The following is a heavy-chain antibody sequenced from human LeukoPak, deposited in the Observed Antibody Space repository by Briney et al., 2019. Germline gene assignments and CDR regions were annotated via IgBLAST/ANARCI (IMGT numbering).Heavy chain of an antibody. D-gene: IGHD1-26*01. CDR3: ARRSSGSPPYYFDY. J-gene: IGHJ4*02. CDR1: GFTFSSYW. V-gene: IGHV3-74*01. Sequence: GGSLRLSCAASGFTFSSYWMHWVRQAPGKGLVWVSRINSDGSTTNYADSVKGRFTISRDNAKNTLDLQMNSLRAEDTAVYYCARRSSGSPPYYFDYWGQGTLVTVSS. CDR2: INSDGSTT.